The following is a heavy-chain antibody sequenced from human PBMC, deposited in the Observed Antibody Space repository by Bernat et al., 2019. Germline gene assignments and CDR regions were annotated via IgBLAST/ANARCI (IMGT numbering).Heavy chain of an antibody. CDR1: GGSISSSNW. Sequence: QVQLQESGPGLVKPSGTLSLTCAVSGGSISSSNWWSWVRQPPGKGLEWIGEIYHSGSTNYNPSLKSRVTISVDKSKNQFSLKLSSVTAADTAVYYCARASFPVVAATPNWFDPWGQGTLVTVSS. J-gene: IGHJ5*02. D-gene: IGHD2-15*01. V-gene: IGHV4-4*02. CDR3: ARASFPVVAATPNWFDP. CDR2: IYHSGST.